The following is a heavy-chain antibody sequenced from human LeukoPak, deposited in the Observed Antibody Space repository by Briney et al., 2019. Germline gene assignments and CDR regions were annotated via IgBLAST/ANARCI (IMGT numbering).Heavy chain of an antibody. CDR3: AREPEYCSSTSCYRLNWFDP. CDR2: TSAYNGNT. CDR1: GYTFTSYG. Sequence: ASVKVSCKASGYTFTSYGISWVRQAPGQGLEWMGWTSAYNGNTNYAQKLQGRVTMTTDTSTSTAYMELRSLRSDDTAVYYCAREPEYCSSTSCYRLNWFDPWGQGTLVTVSS. J-gene: IGHJ5*02. V-gene: IGHV1-18*01. D-gene: IGHD2-2*01.